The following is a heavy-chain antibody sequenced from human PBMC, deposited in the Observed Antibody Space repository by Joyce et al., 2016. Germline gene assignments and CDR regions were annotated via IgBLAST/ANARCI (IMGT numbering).Heavy chain of an antibody. V-gene: IGHV4-34*01. D-gene: IGHD4-11*01. Sequence: QVQLQQWGAGLLKPSETLSLTCAVYGGSFSGYYWSWIRQPPGKGLEWIWEINHSGSTNYNPSLESRVTISVDTSKNQFSLRLSSVTAADTAVYYCARGLSAFDYSNYAGYDYWGQGTLVTVSS. CDR2: INHSGST. J-gene: IGHJ4*02. CDR1: GGSFSGYY. CDR3: ARGLSAFDYSNYAGYDY.